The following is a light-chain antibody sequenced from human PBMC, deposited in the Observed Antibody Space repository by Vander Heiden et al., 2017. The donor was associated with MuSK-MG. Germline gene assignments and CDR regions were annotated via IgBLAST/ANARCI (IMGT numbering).Light chain of an antibody. CDR1: QSISSY. CDR2: AAS. V-gene: IGKV1-39*01. J-gene: IGKJ3*01. CDR3: QQSASTPPA. Sequence: DIQMTQSPSSLSASVGDRVTITCRASQSISSYLNWYQQKPGKAPKLLIYAASSLQSGVPSRFSGSGSGTDFTLTISSLQPEDFATYYCQQSASTPPAFGHGTKVDIK.